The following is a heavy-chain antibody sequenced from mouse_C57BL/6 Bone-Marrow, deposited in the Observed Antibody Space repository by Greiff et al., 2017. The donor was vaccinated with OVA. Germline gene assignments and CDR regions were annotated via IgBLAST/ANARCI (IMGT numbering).Heavy chain of an antibody. V-gene: IGHV5-6*01. CDR2: ISSGGSYT. CDR3: ARLGFDY. J-gene: IGHJ2*01. Sequence: EVQGVESGGDLVKPGGSLKLSCAASGFTFSSYGMSWVRQTPDKRLEWVATISSGGSYTYYPDSVKGRFNISRDNAKNTRYLQMSSLKSEDTAMYYCARLGFDYWGQGTTRTVSS. CDR1: GFTFSSYG.